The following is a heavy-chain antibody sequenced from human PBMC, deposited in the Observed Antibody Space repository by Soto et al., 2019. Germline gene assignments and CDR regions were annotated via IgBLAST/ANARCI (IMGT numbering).Heavy chain of an antibody. J-gene: IGHJ6*02. CDR2: INPNSGGT. CDR1: GYTFTGYY. D-gene: IGHD2-2*01. Sequence: GASVKVSCKASGYTFTGYYMHWVRQAPGQGLEWMGWINPNSGGTNYAQKFQGWVTMTRDTSISTAYMELSRLRSDDTAVYYCARGWLRDQPAARARDYYYYYDMDVWGQGTKVTVSS. V-gene: IGHV1-2*04. CDR3: ARGWLRDQPAARARDYYYYYDMDV.